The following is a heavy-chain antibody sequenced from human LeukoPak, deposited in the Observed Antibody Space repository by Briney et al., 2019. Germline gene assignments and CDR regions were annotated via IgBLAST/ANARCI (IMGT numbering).Heavy chain of an antibody. CDR2: INHSGST. J-gene: IGHJ6*03. D-gene: IGHD6-13*01. CDR1: GGSFSGYY. Sequence: PSETLSLTCAVYGGSFSGYYWSWIRQPPGKGLEWIGEINHSGSTNYNPSLKSRVTISVDTSKNQYSLKLSSVTAADTAVYYCARRGRYSSWGYYYYYYMDVWGKGTTVTVSS. V-gene: IGHV4-34*01. CDR3: ARRGRYSSWGYYYYYYMDV.